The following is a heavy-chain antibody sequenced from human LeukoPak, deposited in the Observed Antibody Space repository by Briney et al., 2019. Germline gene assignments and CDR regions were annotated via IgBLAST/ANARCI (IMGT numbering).Heavy chain of an antibody. V-gene: IGHV3-15*01. J-gene: IGHJ4*02. CDR2: IKSKTDGGTT. D-gene: IGHD3-9*01. Sequence: PGGSLRLSCAASGVTFSNAWMSWVRQALGKGLEWVGRIKSKTDGGTTDYAAPVKGRFTISRDDSKNTLYLQMNSLKTEDTAVYYCTTEIYDILTGYDDYWGQGTLVTVSS. CDR3: TTEIYDILTGYDDY. CDR1: GVTFSNAW.